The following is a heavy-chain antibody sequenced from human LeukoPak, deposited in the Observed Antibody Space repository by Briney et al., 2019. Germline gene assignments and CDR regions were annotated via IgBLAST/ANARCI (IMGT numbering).Heavy chain of an antibody. D-gene: IGHD3-22*01. Sequence: QPGGSLRLSCAVSGFTFSSYAMSWVRQAPGKGLEWVSAIGGSGDSADSTYYADSVKGRFTISRDNSKSIVFLQLNSLRAEDTALYYCARDRDSSGYNYYFDYWGQGTLVTVSS. V-gene: IGHV3-23*01. CDR2: IGGSGDSADST. CDR3: ARDRDSSGYNYYFDY. J-gene: IGHJ4*02. CDR1: GFTFSSYA.